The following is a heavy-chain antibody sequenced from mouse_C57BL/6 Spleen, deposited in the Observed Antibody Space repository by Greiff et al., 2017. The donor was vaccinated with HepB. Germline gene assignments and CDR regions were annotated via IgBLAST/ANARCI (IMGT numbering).Heavy chain of an antibody. CDR2: IDPANVNT. D-gene: IGHD1-1*01. J-gene: IGHJ4*01. CDR3: AYGSNYAMDY. CDR1: GFNIKNTY. V-gene: IGHV14-3*01. Sequence: EVQLQQSVAELVRPGASVKLSFTASGFNIKNTYMHWVKPRPEQGLERIGRIDPANVNTKYAPTFRGEATITADSSSNTAYLQLSSLTSEDTAIYYCAYGSNYAMDYWDQGTSVTDAS.